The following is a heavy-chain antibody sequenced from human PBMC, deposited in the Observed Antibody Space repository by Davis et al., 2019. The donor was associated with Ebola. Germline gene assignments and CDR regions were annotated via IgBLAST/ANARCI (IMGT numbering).Heavy chain of an antibody. CDR3: ARVQRSTRGGWFDP. J-gene: IGHJ5*02. CDR1: GYTFTGYH. Sequence: ASVNVSCKASGYTFTGYHMHWVRQAPGQGLEWMGWINPNSGGTNYAQKFQGRVTMTRDTSISTAYMELSRLRSDDTAVYYCARVQRSTRGGWFDPWGQGTLVTVSS. D-gene: IGHD2-2*01. CDR2: INPNSGGT. V-gene: IGHV1-2*02.